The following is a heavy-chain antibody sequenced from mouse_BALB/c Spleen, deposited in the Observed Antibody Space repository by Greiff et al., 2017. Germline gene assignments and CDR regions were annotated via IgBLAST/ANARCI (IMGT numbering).Heavy chain of an antibody. V-gene: IGHV1-37*01. CDR1: GYSFTGYF. Sequence: VQLEQSGPELVKPGASVKISCKASGYSFTGYFMNWVKQSHGKSLEWIGSINPYNGDTFYNQKFKGKATLTVDKTSSTAHMELLRLTSEDSAVYYCGRTTVLAHYFDYWGQGTTLTVSS. D-gene: IGHD1-1*01. J-gene: IGHJ2*01. CDR2: INPYNGDT. CDR3: GRTTVLAHYFDY.